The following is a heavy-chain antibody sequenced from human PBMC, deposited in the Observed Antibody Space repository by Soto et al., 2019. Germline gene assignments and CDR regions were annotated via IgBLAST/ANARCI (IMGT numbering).Heavy chain of an antibody. CDR1: GFTFSFYT. Sequence: LRLSCAASGFTFSFYTMTWVRQAPGKGLEWVSYIGAAPGDIKYADSVKGRLTISRDNAKNSLYLQMNSLRAEDTAVYYCARERGGYYFDYWGLGTLVTVSS. V-gene: IGHV3-48*01. J-gene: IGHJ4*02. D-gene: IGHD3-3*01. CDR3: ARERGGYYFDY. CDR2: IGAAPGDI.